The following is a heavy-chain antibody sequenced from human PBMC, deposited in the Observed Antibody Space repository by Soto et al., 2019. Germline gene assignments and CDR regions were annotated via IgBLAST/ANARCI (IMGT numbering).Heavy chain of an antibody. CDR2: IWYDGSNK. CDR1: GFTFSSYG. Sequence: GGSLRLSCAASGFTFSSYGMHWVRQAPGKGLEWVAVIWYDGSNKYYADSVKGRFTISRDNSKNTLYLQMNSLRAEDTAVYYCARHRYCSGGSCYFNWFDPWGQGTLVTVSS. D-gene: IGHD2-15*01. J-gene: IGHJ5*02. CDR3: ARHRYCSGGSCYFNWFDP. V-gene: IGHV3-33*01.